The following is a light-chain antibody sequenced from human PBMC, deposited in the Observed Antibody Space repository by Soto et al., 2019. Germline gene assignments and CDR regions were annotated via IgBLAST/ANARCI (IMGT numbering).Light chain of an antibody. V-gene: IGKV1-5*01. J-gene: IGKJ5*01. Sequence: DFQLTQSPSTLSASAGYRVTITCRASQNINKRLAWYQQKPGKAPKILIYDASNLGSGVPSRFRGSRSGTEFTLTISSLPSDDFSTYHGEQDSTYASSFTFGQSTRLEIK. CDR1: QNINKR. CDR2: DAS. CDR3: EQDSTYASSFT.